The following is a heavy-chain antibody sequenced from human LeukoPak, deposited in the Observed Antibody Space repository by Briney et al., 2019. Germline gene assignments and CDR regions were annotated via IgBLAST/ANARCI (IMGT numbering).Heavy chain of an antibody. Sequence: SETLSLTCTLSGGSISSGTYYWYWIRQPAGKGLEWIGRIYTSGITNYNPSLKNRVTISVDTSKNQSSLKLTSVTASDTAVYYCARLPDPWGQGTLVTVSS. CDR3: ARLPDP. V-gene: IGHV4-61*02. J-gene: IGHJ5*02. CDR1: GGSISSGTYY. CDR2: IYTSGIT.